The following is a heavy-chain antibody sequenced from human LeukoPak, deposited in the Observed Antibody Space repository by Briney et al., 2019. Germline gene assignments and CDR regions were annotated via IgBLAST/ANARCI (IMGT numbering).Heavy chain of an antibody. CDR2: IIPIFGIA. CDR3: ARGGTTVATWGYYYMDV. Sequence: GASVKVSCKASGGTFSSYAISWVRQAPGQGLEWMGGIIPIFGIANYAQKFQGRVTITTDESTSTAYMELSSLRSEDTTVYYCARGGTTVATWGYYYMDVWGKGTTVTVSS. CDR1: GGTFSSYA. V-gene: IGHV1-69*05. J-gene: IGHJ6*03. D-gene: IGHD4-11*01.